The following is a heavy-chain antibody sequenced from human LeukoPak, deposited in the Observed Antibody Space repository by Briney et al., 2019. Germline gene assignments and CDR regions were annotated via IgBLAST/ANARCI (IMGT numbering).Heavy chain of an antibody. CDR3: ASTLQPPDY. J-gene: IGHJ4*02. D-gene: IGHD4-11*01. Sequence: SETLSLTCTVSSGSISSYYWGWIRQPPGKGLEWIGSFYYSGSTYYNPSLKSRVTISVDTSKNQFSLKLNSVTAADTAVYYCASTLQPPDYWGQGTLVTVSS. CDR2: FYYSGST. CDR1: SGSISSYY. V-gene: IGHV4-39*01.